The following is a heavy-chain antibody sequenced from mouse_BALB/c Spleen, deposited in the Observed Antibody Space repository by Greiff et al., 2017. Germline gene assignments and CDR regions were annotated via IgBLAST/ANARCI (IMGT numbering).Heavy chain of an antibody. V-gene: IGHV1-39*01. CDR3: ARRRPYDDYAMDY. CDR2: IDPYYGGT. J-gene: IGHJ4*01. D-gene: IGHD2-12*01. Sequence: EVQRVESGPELVKPGASVKISCKASGYSFTGYNMNWVKQSNGKSLEWIGNIDPYYGGTSYNQKFKGKATLTVDKSSSTAYMQLKSLTSEDSAVYNCARRRPYDDYAMDYWGQGTSVTVSS. CDR1: GYSFTGYN.